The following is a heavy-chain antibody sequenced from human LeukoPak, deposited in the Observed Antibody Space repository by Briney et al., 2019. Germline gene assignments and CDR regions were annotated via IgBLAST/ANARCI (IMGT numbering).Heavy chain of an antibody. CDR2: INPKSGGT. D-gene: IGHD3-16*02. V-gene: IGHV1-2*02. CDR3: ARVAPLRLGELSFLRFWDY. J-gene: IGHJ4*02. CDR1: GYTFTDYY. Sequence: ASVKVSCKASGYTFTDYYMHWVRQAPGQGLEWMASINPKSGGTNYAQKFQGRVTMTRDTSISTAYMELSRLRSDDTAVYYCARVAPLRLGELSFLRFWDYWGQGTLVTVSS.